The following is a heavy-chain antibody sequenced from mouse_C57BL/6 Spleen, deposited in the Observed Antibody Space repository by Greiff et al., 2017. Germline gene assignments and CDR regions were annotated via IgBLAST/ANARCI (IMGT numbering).Heavy chain of an antibody. Sequence: DVKLVESEGGLVQPGSSMKLSCTASGFTFSDYYMAWVRQVPEKGLEWVANITYDGSSTYYLDSLKSRFIISRDNAKNILYLQMSSLKSEDTATYYCARADDGYPAWFAYWGQGTLVTVSA. V-gene: IGHV5-16*01. CDR2: ITYDGSST. CDR3: ARADDGYPAWFAY. D-gene: IGHD2-3*01. CDR1: GFTFSDYY. J-gene: IGHJ3*01.